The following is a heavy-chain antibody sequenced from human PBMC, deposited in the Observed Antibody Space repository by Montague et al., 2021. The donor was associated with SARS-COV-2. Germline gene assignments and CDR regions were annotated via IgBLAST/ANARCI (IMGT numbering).Heavy chain of an antibody. Sequence: SETLSLTCTASGDSINSSYWSWIRQPPGKGLEWIGYIYYRGSTNYNPSLETRVTISVDPSKNQFSLKLSSVAAADTAVYYCARGLRGHCIRTCYYLWGQGTLVTVSS. CDR3: ARGLRGHCIRTCYYL. CDR2: IYYRGST. D-gene: IGHD2-2*01. CDR1: GDSINSSY. J-gene: IGHJ4*02. V-gene: IGHV4-59*12.